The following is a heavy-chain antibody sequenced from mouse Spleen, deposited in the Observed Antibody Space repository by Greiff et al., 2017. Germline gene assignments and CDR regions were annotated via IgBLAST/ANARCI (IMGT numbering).Heavy chain of an antibody. CDR2: IDPSDSET. Sequence: QVQLQQPGAELVRPGSSVKLSCKASGYTFTSYWMHWVKQRPIQGLEWIGNIDPSDSETHYNQKFKDKATLTVDKSSSTAYMQLSSLTSEDSAVYYCAREGDSSGYVPWFAYWGQGTLVTVSA. CDR3: AREGDSSGYVPWFAY. D-gene: IGHD3-2*01. CDR1: GYTFTSYW. V-gene: IGHV1-52*01. J-gene: IGHJ3*01.